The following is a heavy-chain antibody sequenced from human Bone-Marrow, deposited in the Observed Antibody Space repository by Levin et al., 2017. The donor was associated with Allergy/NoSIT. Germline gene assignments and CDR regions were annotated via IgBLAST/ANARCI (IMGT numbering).Heavy chain of an antibody. CDR3: ARDGVTSWNPGY. D-gene: IGHD3-3*01. V-gene: IGHV3-33*01. J-gene: IGHJ4*02. Sequence: QLWGSLRLSCATSGFIFTNYGMHWVRQAPGKGLEWVAVLWTDGNNKNYADSVKGRFTISRDNSQNTAYLQMNSLRVEDTALYYCARDGVTSWNPGYWGQGTLVTVSS. CDR2: LWTDGNNK. CDR1: GFIFTNYG.